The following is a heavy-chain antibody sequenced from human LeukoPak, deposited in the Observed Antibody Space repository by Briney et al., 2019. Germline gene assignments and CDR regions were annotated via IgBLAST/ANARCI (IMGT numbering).Heavy chain of an antibody. V-gene: IGHV1-8*03. CDR1: GYTFTTYD. Sequence: GASVKVSCTSSGYTFTTYDINWVRQATGQGLEWMGWMNPNSGNTGYAQKLQGRVTITRNTSISTAYMELSSLRSEDTAVYYCARGYCSSTSCQFDYWGQGTLVTVSS. J-gene: IGHJ4*02. CDR2: MNPNSGNT. CDR3: ARGYCSSTSCQFDY. D-gene: IGHD2-2*01.